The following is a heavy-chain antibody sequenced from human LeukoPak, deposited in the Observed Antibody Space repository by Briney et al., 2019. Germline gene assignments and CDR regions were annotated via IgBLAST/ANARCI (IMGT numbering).Heavy chain of an antibody. J-gene: IGHJ4*02. V-gene: IGHV3-30-3*02. CDR2: ISYDGSNK. Sequence: PGRSLRLSCAASGFTFSSYAMHWVRQAPGKGLEWVAVISYDGSNKYYADSVKGRFTISRDNSKNTLYLQMNSLRAEDTAVYYCAKHGGYYYDSSGFDYWGQGTLVTVSS. CDR1: GFTFSSYA. CDR3: AKHGGYYYDSSGFDY. D-gene: IGHD3-22*01.